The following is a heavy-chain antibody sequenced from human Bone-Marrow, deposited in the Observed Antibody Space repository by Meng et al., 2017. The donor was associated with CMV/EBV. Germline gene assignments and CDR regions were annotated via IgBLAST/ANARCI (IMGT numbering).Heavy chain of an antibody. Sequence: ASVKVSCKASGDTFTGYYMHWVRQAPGKGLEWMGGFDPEDGETIYAQKFQGRVTMTEDTSTDTAYMELSSLRSEDTAVYYCARGLTDSSGWYYYYYYGMDVWGQGTTVTVSS. CDR2: FDPEDGET. J-gene: IGHJ6*02. CDR3: ARGLTDSSGWYYYYYYGMDV. V-gene: IGHV1-24*01. CDR1: GDTFTGYY. D-gene: IGHD6-19*01.